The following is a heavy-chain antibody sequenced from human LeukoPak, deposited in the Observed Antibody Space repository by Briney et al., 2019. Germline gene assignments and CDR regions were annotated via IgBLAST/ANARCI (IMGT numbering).Heavy chain of an antibody. D-gene: IGHD5-18*01. J-gene: IGHJ4*02. Sequence: SETLSLTCTVSGGSISSYYWSWIRQPPGKGLEWIGYIYYSGSTNYNPSLKSRVTISVDTSKNQFSLKLSSVTAADTAVYYCASGSGHSYGPVNFDYWGQGTLVTVSS. CDR1: GGSISSYY. V-gene: IGHV4-59*08. CDR3: ASGSGHSYGPVNFDY. CDR2: IYYSGST.